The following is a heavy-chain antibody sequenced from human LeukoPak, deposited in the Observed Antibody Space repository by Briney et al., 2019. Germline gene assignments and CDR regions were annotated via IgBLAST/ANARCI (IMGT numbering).Heavy chain of an antibody. CDR2: IYDSGST. CDR3: ARGVVIAPQTFDY. V-gene: IGHV4-59*01. CDR1: GGSISSYY. D-gene: IGHD2-21*01. Sequence: PSETLSLTCTVSGGSISSYYWSWIRQPPGKGLEWIGYIYDSGSTNYNPSLKSRVTISVDTSKNQFSLKLSSVTAADTAVYYCARGVVIAPQTFDYWGQGTLVTVSS. J-gene: IGHJ4*02.